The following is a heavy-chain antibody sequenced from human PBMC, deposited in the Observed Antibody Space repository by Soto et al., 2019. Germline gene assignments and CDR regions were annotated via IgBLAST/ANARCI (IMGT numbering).Heavy chain of an antibody. CDR2: IIPIFGTA. V-gene: IGHV1-69*12. CDR3: ARASYSSGWFQTYNYYSGMDV. J-gene: IGHJ6*02. D-gene: IGHD6-19*01. Sequence: QVQLVQSGAEVKKPGSSVKVSCKASGGTFSSYAISWVRQAPGQGLEWMGGIIPIFGTANYAQKFQGRVTITADGTTSTATRELSSLRSEETAVYYCARASYSSGWFQTYNYYSGMDVWGHGTTVTVSS. CDR1: GGTFSSYA.